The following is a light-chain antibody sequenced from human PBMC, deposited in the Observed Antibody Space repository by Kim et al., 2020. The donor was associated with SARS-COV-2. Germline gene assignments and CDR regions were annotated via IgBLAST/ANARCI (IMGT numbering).Light chain of an antibody. V-gene: IGKV1-5*03. J-gene: IGKJ1*01. CDR1: ESISGW. Sequence: DIQMTQSPATLSAFVGDRVTITCRASESISGWLAWYQQKPGKAPKLLINKASSLQSGVPSRFSGSGSGTEFTLTISSLQSDDFATYYCQQYNTYPGTFGQGTKVDIK. CDR2: KAS. CDR3: QQYNTYPGT.